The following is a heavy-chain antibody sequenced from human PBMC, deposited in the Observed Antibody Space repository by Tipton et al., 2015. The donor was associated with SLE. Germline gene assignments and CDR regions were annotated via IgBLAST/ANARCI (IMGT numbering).Heavy chain of an antibody. CDR2: IYHTGST. D-gene: IGHD6-6*01. V-gene: IGHV4-38-2*01. Sequence: LRLSCSVSGYSISSSDYWGWIRQPPGKGLEWIASIYHTGSTYYNPSLSSRVTISADTSNNHFSLRLESVTAADTAVYYCAASTSSYFYYGLDVWGQGTTVTVSS. CDR1: GYSISSSDY. CDR3: AASTSSYFYYGLDV. J-gene: IGHJ6*02.